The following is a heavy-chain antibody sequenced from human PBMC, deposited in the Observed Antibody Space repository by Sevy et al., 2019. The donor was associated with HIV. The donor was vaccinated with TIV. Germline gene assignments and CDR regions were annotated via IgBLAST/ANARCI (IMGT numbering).Heavy chain of an antibody. CDR1: GFSFSTYW. J-gene: IGHJ4*02. CDR3: ARGLVNGGFDY. V-gene: IGHV3-74*01. D-gene: IGHD1-1*01. CDR2: INSDGSIT. Sequence: GGSLRLSCAASGFSFSTYWMHWVRQAPGRGLVWVSRINSDGSITTYADSVKGRFTTSRDNAKNTLYLQMNRLRAEDTAVDYCARGLVNGGFDYGGQGTLFTVSS.